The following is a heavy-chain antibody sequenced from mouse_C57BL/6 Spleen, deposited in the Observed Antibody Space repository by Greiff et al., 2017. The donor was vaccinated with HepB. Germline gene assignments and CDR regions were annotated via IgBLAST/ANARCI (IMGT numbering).Heavy chain of an antibody. D-gene: IGHD4-1*01. Sequence: VQLQQSGAELVMPGASVKLSCKASGYTFTSYWMHWVKQRPGQGLEWIGEIDPSDSYTNYNQKFKGKSTLTVDKSSSTAYMQLSSLTSEDSAVYDCAREWVLGYCDYWGQGTTLTVSS. V-gene: IGHV1-69*01. J-gene: IGHJ2*01. CDR2: IDPSDSYT. CDR3: AREWVLGYCDY. CDR1: GYTFTSYW.